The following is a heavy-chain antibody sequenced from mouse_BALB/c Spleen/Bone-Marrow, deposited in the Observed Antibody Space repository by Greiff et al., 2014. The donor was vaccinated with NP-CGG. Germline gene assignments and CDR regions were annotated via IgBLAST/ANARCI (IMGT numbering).Heavy chain of an antibody. CDR3: ATYYYGSSWGFAY. Sequence: VHVKQSGAELAKPGASVKLSCTASGFNIKDTYMHWVKQRPEQGLEWIGRIDPANGNTKYDPKFQGKATITADTSSNTAYLQLSSLTSEDTAVYYCATYYYGSSWGFAYWGQGTLVTVSA. D-gene: IGHD1-1*01. CDR2: IDPANGNT. J-gene: IGHJ3*01. CDR1: GFNIKDTY. V-gene: IGHV14-3*02.